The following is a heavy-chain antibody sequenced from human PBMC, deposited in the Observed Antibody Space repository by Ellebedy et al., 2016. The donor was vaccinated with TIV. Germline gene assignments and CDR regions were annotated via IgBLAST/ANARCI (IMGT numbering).Heavy chain of an antibody. CDR1: GFTFSTYW. Sequence: GESLKISCAVSGFTFSTYWMSWVRQAPGKGLEWVAVIGYDGSNKYYGDSVKGRVTISRDISKNTVYLEMDSLRVDDTAVYYCARDWQTTALDYWGQGTLVTVSS. J-gene: IGHJ4*02. D-gene: IGHD4-11*01. V-gene: IGHV3-33*08. CDR3: ARDWQTTALDY. CDR2: IGYDGSNK.